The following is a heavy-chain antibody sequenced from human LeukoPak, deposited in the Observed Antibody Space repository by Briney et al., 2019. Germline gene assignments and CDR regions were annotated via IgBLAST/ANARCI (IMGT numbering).Heavy chain of an antibody. CDR2: IFYNVNS. J-gene: IGHJ6*02. CDR1: GGSIRVHY. V-gene: IGHV4-59*11. CDR3: ARDTFGMDV. Sequence: TWEPLSLICTVRGGSIRVHYWIWIRQPPGKGLEWVGYIFYNVNSKYNPSLKSRVTISLDTSHNQFALKLTSVTAADTAVYFCARDTFGMDVWGQGTTVTVS.